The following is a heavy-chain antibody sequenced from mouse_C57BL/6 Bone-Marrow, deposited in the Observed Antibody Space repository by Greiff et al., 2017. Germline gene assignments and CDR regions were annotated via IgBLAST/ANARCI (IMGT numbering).Heavy chain of an antibody. Sequence: EVKLVESGGDLVKPGGSLKLSCAASGFTFSSYGMSWVRQTPDKRLEWVATISSGGSYTYYPDSVKGRFTISRDNAKNTLYLQMSSLKSEDTAMYYCGRHTLFSDGFAYWGQGTLVTVSA. CDR3: GRHTLFSDGFAY. V-gene: IGHV5-6*02. CDR1: GFTFSSYG. D-gene: IGHD5-1-1*01. J-gene: IGHJ3*01. CDR2: ISSGGSYT.